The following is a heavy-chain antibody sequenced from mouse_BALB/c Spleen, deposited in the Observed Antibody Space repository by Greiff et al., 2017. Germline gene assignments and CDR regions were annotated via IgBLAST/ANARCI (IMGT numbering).Heavy chain of an antibody. Sequence: EVQRVESGGGLVKPGGSLKLSCAASGFTFSSYAMSWVRQTPEKRLEWVASISSGGSTYYPDSVKGRFTISRDNARNILYLQMSSLRSEDTAMYYCARDGYFYAMDYWGQGTSVTVSS. V-gene: IGHV5-6-5*01. CDR1: GFTFSSYA. CDR2: ISSGGST. D-gene: IGHD2-3*01. CDR3: ARDGYFYAMDY. J-gene: IGHJ4*01.